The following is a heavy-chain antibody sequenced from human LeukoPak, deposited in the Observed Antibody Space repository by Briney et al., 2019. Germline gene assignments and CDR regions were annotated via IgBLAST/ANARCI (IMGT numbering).Heavy chain of an antibody. CDR3: AKDQGGNYYDSSGYLLGGSFDY. CDR1: GFTFSSYG. Sequence: GGSLKLSCAASGFTFSSYGMHWVRQAPGKGLEWVAFIRYDGSNKYYADSVKGRFTISRDNSKNTLYLQMNSPRAEDTAVYYCAKDQGGNYYDSSGYLLGGSFDYWGQGTLVTVSA. CDR2: IRYDGSNK. D-gene: IGHD3-22*01. J-gene: IGHJ4*02. V-gene: IGHV3-30*02.